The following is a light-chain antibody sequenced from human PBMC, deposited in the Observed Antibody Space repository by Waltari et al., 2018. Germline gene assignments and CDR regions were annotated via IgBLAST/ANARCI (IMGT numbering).Light chain of an antibody. CDR2: EVN. CDR3: SSYSGSNNLGV. Sequence: QSALTQPPSASGSPGQSVTTSCTGTSSDVGGYNYVSWYHQHPGKAPKLIISEVNKRPSGVPDRFSGSKSGNTASLTVSGLQADDEADYYCSSYSGSNNLGVFGGGTKLTVL. V-gene: IGLV2-8*01. CDR1: SSDVGGYNY. J-gene: IGLJ2*01.